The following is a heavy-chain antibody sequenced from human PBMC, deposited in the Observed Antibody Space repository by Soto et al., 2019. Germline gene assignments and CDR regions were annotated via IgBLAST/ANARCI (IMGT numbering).Heavy chain of an antibody. CDR2: IIPDSGAT. CDR1: GYTFTGYY. D-gene: IGHD3-3*01. J-gene: IGHJ4*02. CDR3: AKDRANPRRYDFWSGYKLPNCFDY. Sequence: ASVKVSCKASGYTFTGYYIHWVRQAPGQGLEWMGWIIPDSGATNYTQKFQGRVTMTSETSTNTAFLELSRLRSDDTAVYYCAKDRANPRRYDFWSGYKLPNCFDYWGQGTLVTVSS. V-gene: IGHV1-2*02.